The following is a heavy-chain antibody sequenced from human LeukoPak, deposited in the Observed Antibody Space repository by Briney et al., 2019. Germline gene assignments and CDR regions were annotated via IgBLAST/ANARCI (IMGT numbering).Heavy chain of an antibody. Sequence: NPGESLRLSCAASGFTVSSNYMSWVRQAPGKGLEWVSSISSSSSYIYYADSVKGRFTISRDNAKNSLYLQMNSLRAEDTAVYYCAREAPADIVVVPAAPSSDYFDYWGQGTLVTVSS. J-gene: IGHJ4*02. CDR3: AREAPADIVVVPAAPSSDYFDY. CDR1: GFTVSSNY. CDR2: ISSSSSYI. V-gene: IGHV3-21*01. D-gene: IGHD2-2*01.